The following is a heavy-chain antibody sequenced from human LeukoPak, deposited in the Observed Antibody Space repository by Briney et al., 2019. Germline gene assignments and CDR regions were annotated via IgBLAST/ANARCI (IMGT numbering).Heavy chain of an antibody. CDR2: ISAYNGNT. J-gene: IGHJ4*02. CDR1: GYSFLKYG. D-gene: IGHD6-13*01. V-gene: IGHV1-18*01. CDR3: ARDKEGGSSWYGY. Sequence: GASVKVSCKASGYSFLKYGISWVRQAPGQGLEWMGWISAYNGNTNYAQKLQGRVTMTTDTSTSTAYMELRSLRSDDTAVYYCARDKEGGSSWYGYWGQGTLVTVSS.